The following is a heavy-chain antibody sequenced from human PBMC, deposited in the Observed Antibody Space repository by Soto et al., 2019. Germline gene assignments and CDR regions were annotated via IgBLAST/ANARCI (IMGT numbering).Heavy chain of an antibody. CDR3: TREGSAPYYYYGMDA. Sequence: GASVKVSCKASGGTFTNYAISWVRQAPGQGLEWMGGIIPISGTANYAQNLQGRVIMTADTSTSTAYMELRSLRSDDTAIYYCTREGSAPYYYYGMDAWGQGTTVTVSS. J-gene: IGHJ6*02. CDR2: IIPISGTA. V-gene: IGHV1-69*06. CDR1: GGTFTNYA. D-gene: IGHD3-10*01.